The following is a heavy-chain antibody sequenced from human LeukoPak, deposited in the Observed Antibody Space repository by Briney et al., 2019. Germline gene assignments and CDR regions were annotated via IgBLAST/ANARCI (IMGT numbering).Heavy chain of an antibody. Sequence: PGGSLRLSCAASGFTFSSYGMHWVRQAPGKGLEWVAVILKYESNKYYADSVKGRFTISRDNSKNMLYLQMNSLRAEDTAVYYCARIHSLYYYDSSGYGAFDIWGQGTMVTVSS. CDR3: ARIHSLYYYDSSGYGAFDI. J-gene: IGHJ3*02. D-gene: IGHD3-22*01. CDR2: ILKYESNK. V-gene: IGHV3-33*01. CDR1: GFTFSSYG.